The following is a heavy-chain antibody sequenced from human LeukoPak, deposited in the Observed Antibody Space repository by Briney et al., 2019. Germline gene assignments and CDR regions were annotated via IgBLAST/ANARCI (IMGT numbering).Heavy chain of an antibody. CDR2: IYTSGST. D-gene: IGHD2-2*01. CDR3: ARQKCTSTSCLTKNAFDI. CDR1: GSISSYY. J-gene: IGHJ3*02. V-gene: IGHV4-4*09. Sequence: SETLSLTCTVSGSISSYYWSWIRQPPGKGLEGIGYIYTSGSTNYNPSLKSRVTISVDTSKNQFSLDLSFVTAADTPVYYCARQKCTSTSCLTKNAFDIWGQGTMVTVSS.